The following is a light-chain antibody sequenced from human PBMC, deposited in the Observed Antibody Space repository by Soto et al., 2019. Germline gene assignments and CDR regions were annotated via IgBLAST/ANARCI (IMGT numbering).Light chain of an antibody. CDR1: SSDVGGYNY. CDR2: KVN. V-gene: IGLV2-8*01. CDR3: SSYAGSSNV. J-gene: IGLJ1*01. Sequence: QSALTQPPSASGSPGQSVAISCTGTSSDVGGYNYVSWYQQHPGKAPKLMIYKVNKRPSGVPDRFAGSKSGNTASLTVSGLQAEDEAEYYCSSYAGSSNVFGTGTKLTVL.